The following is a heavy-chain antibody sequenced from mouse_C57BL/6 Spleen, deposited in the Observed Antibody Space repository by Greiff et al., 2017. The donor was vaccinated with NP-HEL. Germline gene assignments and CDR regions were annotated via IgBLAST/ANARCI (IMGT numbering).Heavy chain of an antibody. J-gene: IGHJ2*01. Sequence: QVQLKESGAELVRPGASVTLSCKASGYTFTDYEMHWVKQTPVHGLEWIGAIDPETGGTAYNQKFKGKAILTADKSSSTAYMELRSLTSEDSAVYYCTRSWDYRYYFDYWGQGTTLTVSS. CDR1: GYTFTDYE. D-gene: IGHD2-12*01. CDR3: TRSWDYRYYFDY. CDR2: IDPETGGT. V-gene: IGHV1-15*01.